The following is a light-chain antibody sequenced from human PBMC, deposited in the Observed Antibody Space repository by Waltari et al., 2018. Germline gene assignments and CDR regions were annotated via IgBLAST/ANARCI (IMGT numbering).Light chain of an antibody. CDR3: SSYTSSSTWV. Sequence: ISCTGTSSDVGGYNYVSWYQQHPGKAPKLMIYDVSKRPSGVSNRFSGSKSGNTASLTISGLQAEDEADYYCSSYTSSSTWVFGGGTKLTVL. CDR2: DVS. V-gene: IGLV2-14*04. CDR1: SSDVGGYNY. J-gene: IGLJ3*02.